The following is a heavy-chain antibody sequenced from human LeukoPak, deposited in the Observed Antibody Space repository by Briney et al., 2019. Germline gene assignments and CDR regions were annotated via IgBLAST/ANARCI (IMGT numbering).Heavy chain of an antibody. CDR3: ARELVVVPAANDYYYYYGMDV. Sequence: ASVTVSCKASGYTFTGYYMHWVRQAPGQGLEWMGWINPNSGGTNYAQKFQGRVTMTRDTSISTAYMELSRLRSDDTAVYYCARELVVVPAANDYYYYYGMDVWGQGTTVTVSS. CDR2: INPNSGGT. V-gene: IGHV1-2*02. CDR1: GYTFTGYY. D-gene: IGHD2-2*01. J-gene: IGHJ6*02.